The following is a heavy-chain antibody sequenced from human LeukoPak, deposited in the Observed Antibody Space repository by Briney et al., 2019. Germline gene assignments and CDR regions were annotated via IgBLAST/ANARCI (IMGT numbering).Heavy chain of an antibody. CDR2: INPNNGGT. J-gene: IGHJ4*02. CDR1: GYTFTGYY. D-gene: IGHD3-3*01. V-gene: IGHV1-2*02. Sequence: ASVKVSCKASGYTFTGYYMHWVRQAPGQGLEWMGWINPNNGGTNYARKFQGRVTMTRDTSISTAYMELSRLRSDDTAVYYCAREITIFGVASKYYFDYWGQGTLVTVSS. CDR3: AREITIFGVASKYYFDY.